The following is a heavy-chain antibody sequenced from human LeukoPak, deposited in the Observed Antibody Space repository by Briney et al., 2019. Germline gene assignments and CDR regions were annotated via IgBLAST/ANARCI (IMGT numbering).Heavy chain of an antibody. CDR1: GGSISSYY. CDR3: ARGRFLDAFDI. CDR2: IYYSGST. D-gene: IGHD3-3*01. Sequence: SETLSLTCTASGGSISSYYWSWIRQPPGKGLEWIGYIYYSGSTKYKPSLKSRVTISVDTSKNQFSLKLSSVTAADTAVYYCARGRFLDAFDIWGQGTMVTVSS. J-gene: IGHJ3*02. V-gene: IGHV4-59*01.